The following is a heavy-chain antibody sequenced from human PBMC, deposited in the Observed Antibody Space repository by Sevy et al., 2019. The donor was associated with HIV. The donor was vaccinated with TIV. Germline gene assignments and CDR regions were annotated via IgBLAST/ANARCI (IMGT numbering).Heavy chain of an antibody. D-gene: IGHD6-19*01. CDR1: GFTVSNNY. CDR3: ARPLSSGWSG. V-gene: IGHV3-53*01. CDR2: LYSSGGT. J-gene: IGHJ4*02. Sequence: GGSLRLSCAVSGFTVSNNYMSWVRQAPGRGLEWVSLLYSSGGTFYADSVKGRVMISRDNSKNTLYLQMNSLRVEDTAVYYCARPLSSGWSGWGQGTLVTVSS.